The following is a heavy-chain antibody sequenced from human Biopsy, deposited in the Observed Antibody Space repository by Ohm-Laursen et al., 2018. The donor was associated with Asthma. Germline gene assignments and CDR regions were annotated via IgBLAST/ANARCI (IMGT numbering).Heavy chain of an antibody. V-gene: IGHV3-30*18. Sequence: LRLSCAASGFTFSSYGMHWVRQAPGKGLEWVAVISYDGSNKYYADSVKGRFTISRDNSKSTLYLQMNSLRAEDTAVYYCAKESGSNYAFDIWGQGTMVTVSS. J-gene: IGHJ3*02. CDR2: ISYDGSNK. CDR3: AKESGSNYAFDI. CDR1: GFTFSSYG. D-gene: IGHD1-1*01.